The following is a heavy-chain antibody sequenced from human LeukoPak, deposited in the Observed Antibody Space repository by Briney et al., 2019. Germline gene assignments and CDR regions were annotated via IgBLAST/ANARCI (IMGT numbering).Heavy chain of an antibody. CDR2: IYSGGST. J-gene: IGHJ4*02. Sequence: PGGSLRLSCAASGFTVSSNYMSWVRQAPGKGLEWVSVIYSGGSTYYADSVKGRFTISRDNSKNTLYLQMNSLRAEDTAVYYCARARDYYGSGSPFWVFDYWGQGTLVTVSS. CDR3: ARARDYYGSGSPFWVFDY. D-gene: IGHD3-10*01. V-gene: IGHV3-66*01. CDR1: GFTVSSNY.